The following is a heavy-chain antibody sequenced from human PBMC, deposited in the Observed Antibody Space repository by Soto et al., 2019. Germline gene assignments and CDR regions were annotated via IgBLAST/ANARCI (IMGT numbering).Heavy chain of an antibody. CDR3: VREFWRSGYDDNWFDP. J-gene: IGHJ5*02. V-gene: IGHV4-4*07. D-gene: IGHD5-12*01. CDR2: IYTSGST. Sequence: SETLTLSAPCWGSALIREDAIWFRQPAGKGLEWIGRIYTSGSTNYNPSMKRRVTMSVDTSKNQFSLKLISVTAADTAVYYCVREFWRSGYDDNWFDPWGQGTLVTVSS. CDR1: GSALIRED.